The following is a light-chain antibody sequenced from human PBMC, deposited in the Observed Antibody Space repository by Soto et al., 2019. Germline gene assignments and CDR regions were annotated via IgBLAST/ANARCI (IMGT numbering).Light chain of an antibody. CDR3: MSYAGGNRFV. J-gene: IGLJ1*01. CDR2: EVS. CDR1: SSDVGSYNL. Sequence: QSVLTQPASVSGSPGQSITISCTGTSSDVGSYNLVSRYQQHPGKAPKLMIYEVSKRPSGVSNRFSGSKSGNTASLTISGLQAEDEADYYCMSYAGGNRFVFGTGTKVTV. V-gene: IGLV2-23*02.